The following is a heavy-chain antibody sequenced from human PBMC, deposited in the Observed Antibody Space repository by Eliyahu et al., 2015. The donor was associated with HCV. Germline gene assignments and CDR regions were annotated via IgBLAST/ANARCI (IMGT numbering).Heavy chain of an antibody. V-gene: IGHV2-5*02. CDR1: GFSLSTSGVG. CDR3: AHSPTMITFGGVIVHDAFDI. D-gene: IGHD3-16*02. CDR2: IYWDDDK. Sequence: QITLKESGPTLVKPTQTLTLTCTFSGFSLSTSGVGVGWIRQPPGKALEWLALIYWDDDKRYSPSLKSRLTITKDTSKNQVVLTMTNMDPVDTATYYCAHSPTMITFGGVIVHDAFDIWGQGTMVTVSS. J-gene: IGHJ3*02.